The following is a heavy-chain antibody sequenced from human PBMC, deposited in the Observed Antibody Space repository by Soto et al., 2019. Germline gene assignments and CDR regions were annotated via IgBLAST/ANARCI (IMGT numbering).Heavy chain of an antibody. CDR2: IIPIFGTA. J-gene: IGHJ6*02. CDR1: GGTFSSYA. V-gene: IGHV1-69*06. D-gene: IGHD3-9*01. CDR3: ASGDYDILTCYRSGGMDV. Sequence: QVQLVQSGAEVKKPGPSVKVSCKASGGTFSSYAISWVRQAPGQGLEWMGGIIPIFGTANYAQKFQGRVTITAEKATSTAYLELSSLRSEDTAVYYCASGDYDILTCYRSGGMDVWGQGTTVTVSS.